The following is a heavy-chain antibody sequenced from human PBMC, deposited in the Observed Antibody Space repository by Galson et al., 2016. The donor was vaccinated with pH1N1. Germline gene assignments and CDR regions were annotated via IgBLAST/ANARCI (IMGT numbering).Heavy chain of an antibody. CDR3: AKPNCASSRCYYHFHV. J-gene: IGHJ3*01. Sequence: LRLSCAASGFTFTSHAMTWVRQAPGKGLEWVSTMSGSGDNTYYADSVKGRFIISKDNSKNTLYLQMHSLRGEDTAVYYCAKPNCASSRCYYHFHVWGQGTTVTVSS. D-gene: IGHD2-15*01. CDR2: MSGSGDNT. V-gene: IGHV3-23*01. CDR1: GFTFTSHA.